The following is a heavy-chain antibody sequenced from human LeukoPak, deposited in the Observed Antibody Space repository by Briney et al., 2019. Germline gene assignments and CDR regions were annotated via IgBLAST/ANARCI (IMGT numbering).Heavy chain of an antibody. V-gene: IGHV4-39*07. Sequence: SETLSLTCTVSGGSISSSSYYWGWLRQPPGKGLEWIGSIYYSGSTYYNPSLKSRVTISVDTSKNQFSLKLSSVTAADTAVYYCARSGSSTSFFDYWGQGTLVTVSS. D-gene: IGHD2-2*01. CDR2: IYYSGST. J-gene: IGHJ4*02. CDR3: ARSGSSTSFFDY. CDR1: GGSISSSSYY.